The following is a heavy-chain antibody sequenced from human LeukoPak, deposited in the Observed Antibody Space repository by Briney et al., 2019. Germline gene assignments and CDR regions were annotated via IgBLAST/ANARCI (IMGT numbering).Heavy chain of an antibody. V-gene: IGHV3-30*18. D-gene: IGHD3-22*01. CDR1: GFTFSSYG. CDR3: AKGGYYDSSGYSYYFDY. Sequence: GGSLRLSCAASGFTFSSYGMHWVRQAPGKGLEWVAVISYDGSNKYYADSVKGRFTISRDNSKNTLYLQMNSLRAEDTAVYYYAKGGYYDSSGYSYYFDYWGQGTLVTVSS. CDR2: ISYDGSNK. J-gene: IGHJ4*02.